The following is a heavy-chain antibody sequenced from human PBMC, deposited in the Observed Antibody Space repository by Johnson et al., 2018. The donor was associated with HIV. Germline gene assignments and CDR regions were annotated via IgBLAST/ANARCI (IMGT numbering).Heavy chain of an antibody. V-gene: IGHV3-7*05. D-gene: IGHD1-26*01. J-gene: IGHJ3*02. CDR1: RFTFSNYW. Sequence: VQLVESGGGLVQPGGSLRLSCAASRFTFSNYWMSWVRQAPGKGLEWVANIKHDGGEKYYVDSVKGRFTISRDNAKNSLYLQMNSLRAEDTALYYCAKPGSGSYPGGAFDIWGQGTMVTVSS. CDR2: IKHDGGEK. CDR3: AKPGSGSYPGGAFDI.